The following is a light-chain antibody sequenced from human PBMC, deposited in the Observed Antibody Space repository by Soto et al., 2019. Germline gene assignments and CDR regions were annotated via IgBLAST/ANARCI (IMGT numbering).Light chain of an antibody. CDR2: GVS. CDR1: QSVSSTY. V-gene: IGKV3-20*01. Sequence: EIVLTQSPGTLSLSPGERATLSCRASQSVSSTYLAWYQQKPGQAPRLLIYGVSSRATGIPDRFSGSGSGTDFTLTISRLEPEDFAVYYCQRYDISPFPFGQGTKVEIK. J-gene: IGKJ2*01. CDR3: QRYDISPFP.